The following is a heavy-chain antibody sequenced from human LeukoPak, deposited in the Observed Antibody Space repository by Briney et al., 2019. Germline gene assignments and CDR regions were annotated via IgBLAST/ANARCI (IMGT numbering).Heavy chain of an antibody. D-gene: IGHD2-2*01. CDR2: ISAYNGNT. Sequence: GASVKVSCKASGYTFTGYYIHWVRQAPGQGLEWMGWISAYNGNTNYAQKLQVRVTVTTDTSTSTAYMELRSLRSGDTAVYSWARALHRYCSSTSCYASVAFDIWGQGTMVTVSS. CDR1: GYTFTGYY. J-gene: IGHJ3*02. V-gene: IGHV1-18*04. CDR3: ARALHRYCSSTSCYASVAFDI.